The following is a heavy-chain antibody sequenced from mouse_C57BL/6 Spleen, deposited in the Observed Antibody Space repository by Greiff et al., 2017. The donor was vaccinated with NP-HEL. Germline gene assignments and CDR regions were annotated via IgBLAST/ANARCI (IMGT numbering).Heavy chain of an antibody. J-gene: IGHJ4*01. Sequence: VKLQQSGAELVRPGTSVKVSCKASGYAFTNYLIEWVKQRPGQGLEWIGVINPGSGGTNYNEKFKGKATLTADKSSSTAYMQLSSLTSEDSAVYFCARPYGSSYDYAMDYWGQGTSVTVSS. CDR3: ARPYGSSYDYAMDY. CDR1: GYAFTNYL. CDR2: INPGSGGT. D-gene: IGHD1-1*01. V-gene: IGHV1-54*01.